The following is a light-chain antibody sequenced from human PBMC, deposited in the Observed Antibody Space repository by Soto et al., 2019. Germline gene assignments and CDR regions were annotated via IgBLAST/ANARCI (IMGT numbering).Light chain of an antibody. V-gene: IGKV1-12*01. J-gene: IGKJ1*01. CDR3: QQASTVPT. Sequence: DIQMTQSPSSVAASVGDRVSITCRASQDIGSWLAWYQQKPGTAPKLLVYSSSSLQSGVPSRFSGSGSGTDFTLTISSLQPEDLATYYCQQASTVPTFGQGTKGEGK. CDR2: SSS. CDR1: QDIGSW.